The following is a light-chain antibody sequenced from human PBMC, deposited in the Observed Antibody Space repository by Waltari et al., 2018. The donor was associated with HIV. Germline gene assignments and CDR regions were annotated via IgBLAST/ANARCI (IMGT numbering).Light chain of an antibody. V-gene: IGLV3-21*04. CDR2: YDT. CDR3: QVWDSSTDHRV. Sequence: SSVVTQPPSVSVAPAKTAKITCGGNKLGGKRVPWYQQKPGQAPVLVIYYDTNRPSWIPERFSGSNSGNTATLTISRVEAGDEADYYCQVWDSSTDHRVFGGGTKLTVL. J-gene: IGLJ2*01. CDR1: KLGGKR.